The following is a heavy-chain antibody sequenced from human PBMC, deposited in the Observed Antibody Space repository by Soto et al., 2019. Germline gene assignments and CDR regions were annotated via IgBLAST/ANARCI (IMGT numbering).Heavy chain of an antibody. J-gene: IGHJ4*02. CDR2: IKADNTNT. Sequence: QVQLVQSGAEEKKPGASVKVSCKASGFTFSGYTIHWVRQAPGQRLEWMGWIKADNTNTKYSQKFQGRVTITRDTSASTVYMELSSLRSEDTAVYYCAREGGWYVDYWAQGTLVTVSS. CDR1: GFTFSGYT. D-gene: IGHD6-19*01. V-gene: IGHV1-3*05. CDR3: AREGGWYVDY.